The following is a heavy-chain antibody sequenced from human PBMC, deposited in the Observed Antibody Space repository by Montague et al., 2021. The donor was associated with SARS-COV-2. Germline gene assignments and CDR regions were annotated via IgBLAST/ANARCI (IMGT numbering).Heavy chain of an antibody. D-gene: IGHD3-10*01. CDR3: AIPTYYYGLSGSDAFGT. J-gene: IGHJ3*02. Sequence: SETLSLTCTVSGGSISSSSYYWGWIRQPPGKGLEWIGCIYYSGSTYYNPSLKSRVTISVDTSKNQFSLKLSSVAAADTAVYYCAIPTYYYGLSGSDAFGTWGQGTMVTVSS. CDR1: GGSISSSSYY. CDR2: IYYSGST. V-gene: IGHV4-39*01.